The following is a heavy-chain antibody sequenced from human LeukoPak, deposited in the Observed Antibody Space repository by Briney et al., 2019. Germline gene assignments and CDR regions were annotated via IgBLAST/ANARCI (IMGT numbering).Heavy chain of an antibody. Sequence: MTSETLSLTCTVSGGSISSYYWSWIRQPPGKGLEWIGYIYYSGSTNYNPSLKSRVTISVDTSKNQFSLKLSSVTAADTAVYYCASSPHYYGSGAETRYYYGMDVWGQGTTVTVSS. V-gene: IGHV4-59*01. J-gene: IGHJ6*02. CDR1: GGSISSYY. D-gene: IGHD3-10*01. CDR2: IYYSGST. CDR3: ASSPHYYGSGAETRYYYGMDV.